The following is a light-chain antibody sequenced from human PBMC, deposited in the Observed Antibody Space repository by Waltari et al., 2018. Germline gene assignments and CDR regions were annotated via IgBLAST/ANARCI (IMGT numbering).Light chain of an antibody. V-gene: IGLV1-47*01. CDR2: KDY. J-gene: IGLJ3*02. Sequence: QSVLTQPPSASGAPWQEVSISCSGGSTTITNYAFWYQQSPGPAPKLIAYKDYERPSGVPDRFSASTSGTSASLAISGLRSDDEADYYCATWDDSLNGWVFGGGTKLTVL. CDR1: STTITNY. CDR3: ATWDDSLNGWV.